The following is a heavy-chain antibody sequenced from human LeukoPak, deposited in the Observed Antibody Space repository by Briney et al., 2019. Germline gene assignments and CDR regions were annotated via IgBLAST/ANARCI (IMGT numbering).Heavy chain of an antibody. J-gene: IGHJ3*02. CDR3: AKDHYSGSGSYYRAFDI. Sequence: GGSLRLSCAASGFTFSNYAMNWVRQAPGKGLEWVSTISGSGGSTYYADSVKGRFTISRDNSKNTLYLQMNGVRAEDTAVYYCAKDHYSGSGSYYRAFDIWGQGTMVTVSS. V-gene: IGHV3-23*01. D-gene: IGHD3-10*01. CDR2: ISGSGGST. CDR1: GFTFSNYA.